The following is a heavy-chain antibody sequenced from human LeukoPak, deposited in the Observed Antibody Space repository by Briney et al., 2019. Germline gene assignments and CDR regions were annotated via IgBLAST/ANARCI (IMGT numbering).Heavy chain of an antibody. D-gene: IGHD3-22*01. Sequence: SETLSLTCAVSGRSISSSNWWSWVRPPPGKGLEWIGEIYHSGSTNYNPSLKSRVTISVDKSKNQFSLKLSSVTAADTAVYYCARDSSGYYPNFDYWGQGTLVTVSS. J-gene: IGHJ4*02. V-gene: IGHV4-4*02. CDR1: GRSISSSNW. CDR2: IYHSGST. CDR3: ARDSSGYYPNFDY.